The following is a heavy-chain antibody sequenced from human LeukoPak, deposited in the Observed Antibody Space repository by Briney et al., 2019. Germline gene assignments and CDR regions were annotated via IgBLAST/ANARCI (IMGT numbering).Heavy chain of an antibody. J-gene: IGHJ4*02. CDR3: TRIIKSGSFDY. CDR1: GFTFSNAW. Sequence: PGGSLRLSCAASGFTFSNAWMSWVRQAPGKGLEWVGRIKSKTDGGTTDYAAPVKGRFTISRDDSKNTLYLQMNSLKAEDTAVYYCTRIIKSGSFDYWGQGTLVTVSS. D-gene: IGHD1-26*01. CDR2: IKSKTDGGTT. V-gene: IGHV3-15*01.